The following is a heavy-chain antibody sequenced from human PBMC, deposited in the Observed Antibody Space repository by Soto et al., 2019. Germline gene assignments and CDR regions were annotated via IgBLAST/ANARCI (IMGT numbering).Heavy chain of an antibody. D-gene: IGHD2-15*01. V-gene: IGHV1-3*01. J-gene: IGHJ5*02. CDR1: GYTFTSYA. Sequence: QFQLVQSGAEVKKPGASVKVSCKASGYTFTSYAMHWVRQAPGQRLEGMGWINAGNGNTKYSQKFQGSVTITRDTSASTAYMELSSLRSEDTAVYYCARERDIGVMVAATPVFVPWGQGTLVSVSS. CDR3: ARERDIGVMVAATPVFVP. CDR2: INAGNGNT.